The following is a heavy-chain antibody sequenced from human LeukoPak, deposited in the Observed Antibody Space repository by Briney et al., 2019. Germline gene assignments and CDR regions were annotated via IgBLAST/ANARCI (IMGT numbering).Heavy chain of an antibody. CDR2: SSSSSSYT. D-gene: IGHD6-19*01. V-gene: IGHV3-11*06. J-gene: IGHJ4*02. Sequence: GGSLRLSCAASGFTCSDYYMSWIRQAPGKGREWVSYSSSSSSYTNYADSVKGRFTISRDNAKNSLYLQMNSLRAEDTAVYYCARGRGSSGWYKYWGQGTLVTVSS. CDR1: GFTCSDYY. CDR3: ARGRGSSGWYKY.